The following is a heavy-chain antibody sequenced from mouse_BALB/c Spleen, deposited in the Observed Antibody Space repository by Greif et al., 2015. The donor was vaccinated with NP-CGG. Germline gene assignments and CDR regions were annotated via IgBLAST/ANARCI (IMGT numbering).Heavy chain of an antibody. D-gene: IGHD2-2*01. Sequence: QVQLQQPGAELVKPGASVKLSCKASGYTFTSYYMYWVKQGPGQGLEWIGEINPSNGGTNFNEKFKSKAALTVDKSSSTAHMQLSSLTSEDSAVYYCTRSGYGYYFDYWGQGTTLTVSS. CDR3: TRSGYGYYFDY. V-gene: IGHV1S81*02. CDR1: GYTFTSYY. CDR2: INPSNGGT. J-gene: IGHJ2*01.